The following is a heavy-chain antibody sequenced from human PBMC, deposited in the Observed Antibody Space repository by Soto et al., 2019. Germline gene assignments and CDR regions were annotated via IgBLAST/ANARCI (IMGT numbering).Heavy chain of an antibody. V-gene: IGHV4-59*08. CDR2: IYYSGNT. CDR1: GGSISSYY. J-gene: IGHJ4*02. CDR3: ARHNYGSGSTYFDY. Sequence: SETLSLTCAVSGGSISSYYWSWIRQPPGKGLEWIGYIYYSGNTNYNPSLKSRVTISVDTSKNQFSLKLSSVTTADTAVYYCARHNYGSGSTYFDYWGQGTLVTSPQ. D-gene: IGHD3-10*01.